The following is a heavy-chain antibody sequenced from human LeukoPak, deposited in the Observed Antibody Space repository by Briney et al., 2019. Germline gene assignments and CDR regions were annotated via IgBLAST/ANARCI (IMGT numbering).Heavy chain of an antibody. CDR2: INTDGRST. D-gene: IGHD2-21*02. J-gene: IGHJ4*02. CDR1: GLTFSNYY. V-gene: IGHV3-74*01. CDR3: TRDAGTAGAERLDY. Sequence: PGGSLRLSCAASGLTFSNYYMHWVRRAPGKGLVWVSRINTDGRSTDYADSVKGRFTISRDNAKNTLYLQMNSLRAEDTAVYYCTRDAGTAGAERLDYWGQGTLVTVSS.